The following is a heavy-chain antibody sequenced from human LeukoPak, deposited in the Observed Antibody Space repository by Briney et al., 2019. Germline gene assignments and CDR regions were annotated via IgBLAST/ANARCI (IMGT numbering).Heavy chain of an antibody. D-gene: IGHD3-10*01. V-gene: IGHV3-30*03. CDR3: AHGPGGDY. Sequence: GGSLRLSCAASGFTFSSYGMHWVRQAPGKGLEWVAVISYDGSNKYYADSVKGRFTISRDNSRNTLYLQMNSLRAEDTAVYYCAHGPGGDYWGQGTLVTVSS. CDR2: ISYDGSNK. CDR1: GFTFSSYG. J-gene: IGHJ4*02.